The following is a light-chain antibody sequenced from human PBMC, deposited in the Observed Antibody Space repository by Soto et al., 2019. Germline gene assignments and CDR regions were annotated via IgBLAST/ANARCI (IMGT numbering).Light chain of an antibody. CDR3: CSYAGSYMVV. CDR1: SSDVGGYNY. Sequence: QSALTQPRSVSGSPGQSVTISCTGTSSDVGGYNYVSWYQHHPGKAPKLMIYDVTKRPSGVPDRFSGSKSGNTASLTISGLQAEDEADYYCCSYAGSYMVVFGGGTQLTVL. J-gene: IGLJ2*01. CDR2: DVT. V-gene: IGLV2-11*01.